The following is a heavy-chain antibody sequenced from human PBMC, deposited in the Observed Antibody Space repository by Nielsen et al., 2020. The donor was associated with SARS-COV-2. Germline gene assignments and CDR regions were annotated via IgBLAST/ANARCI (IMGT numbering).Heavy chain of an antibody. CDR1: GGPISSSNW. V-gene: IGHV4-4*02. CDR2: IYHSGST. Sequence: SETLSLTCAVSGGPISSSNWWSWVRQPPGKGLEWIGEIYHSGSTNYNPSLKSRVTISVDKSKNQFSLKLSSVTAADTAVYYCASSYGDYGGAFDIWGQGTMVTVSS. J-gene: IGHJ3*02. CDR3: ASSYGDYGGAFDI. D-gene: IGHD4-17*01.